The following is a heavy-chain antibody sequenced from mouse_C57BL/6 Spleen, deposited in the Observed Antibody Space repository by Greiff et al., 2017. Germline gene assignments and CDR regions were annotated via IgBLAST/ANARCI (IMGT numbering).Heavy chain of an antibody. CDR3: ARHEEVSNWYFDY. D-gene: IGHD4-1*01. J-gene: IGHJ2*01. Sequence: QVQLQQSGAELVKPGASVKISCKASGYAFSSYWMNWVKQRPGKGLEWIGQIYPGDGDTNYNGKFKGKATLTADKSSSTAYMQLSSLTSEDSAVYFCARHEEVSNWYFDYWGQGTTLTVSS. V-gene: IGHV1-80*01. CDR2: IYPGDGDT. CDR1: GYAFSSYW.